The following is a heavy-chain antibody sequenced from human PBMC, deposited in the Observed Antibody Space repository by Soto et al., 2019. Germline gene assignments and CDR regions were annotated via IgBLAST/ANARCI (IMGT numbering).Heavy chain of an antibody. Sequence: ASVKASCKASGYTFTRYNVHWVRQAPGQGLEWVAIINPSGGTTYYVQKFEGRVTLTTDTYTSTVYMELSSLRSDDTAVYYCARVRGGGSEYFFDYWGQGTLVTVSS. CDR2: INPSGGTT. J-gene: IGHJ4*02. D-gene: IGHD2-15*01. CDR1: GYTFTRYN. V-gene: IGHV1-46*01. CDR3: ARVRGGGSEYFFDY.